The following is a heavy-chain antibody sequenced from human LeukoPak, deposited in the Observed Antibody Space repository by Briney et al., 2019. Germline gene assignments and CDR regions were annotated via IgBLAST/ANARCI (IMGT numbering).Heavy chain of an antibody. CDR3: ARGPLFLDYDFWSGYYLN. CDR1: GGSFSGYY. Sequence: SETLSLTCAVYGGSFSGYYWSWIRQPPGKGLEWIGEINHSGSTNYNPSLKSRVTISVDTSKNQFSLRLSSVTAADTAVYYCARGPLFLDYDFWSGYYLNWGQGTLVTVSS. D-gene: IGHD3-3*01. CDR2: INHSGST. J-gene: IGHJ4*02. V-gene: IGHV4-34*01.